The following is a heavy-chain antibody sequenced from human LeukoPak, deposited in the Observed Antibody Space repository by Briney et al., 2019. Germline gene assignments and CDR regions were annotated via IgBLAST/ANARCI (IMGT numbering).Heavy chain of an antibody. J-gene: IGHJ4*02. D-gene: IGHD4-17*01. Sequence: SETLSLTCTVSGGSISSYYWSWIRQPPGKGLEWIGYIYYSGSTNYNPSLKSRVTISVDTSKNQFSLKLSSVTAADTAVYYCARHGPDDYGIIDYWGQGTLVTVSS. CDR3: ARHGPDDYGIIDY. CDR1: GGSISSYY. CDR2: IYYSGST. V-gene: IGHV4-59*08.